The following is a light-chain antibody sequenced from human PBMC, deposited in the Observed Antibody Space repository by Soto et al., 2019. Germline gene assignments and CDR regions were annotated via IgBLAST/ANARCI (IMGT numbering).Light chain of an antibody. J-gene: IGKJ2*01. CDR1: QSVSSNS. V-gene: IGKV3-20*01. CDR3: QQYDSSPYT. Sequence: EIVLTQSPGTLSLSPGERVTLSCRASQSVSSNSLAWYQQKPGQAPRLLIYGASNRASGIPDRFSGSGSGTDFTLTISRLEPEDFAVYYCQQYDSSPYTFGQGTKLEIK. CDR2: GAS.